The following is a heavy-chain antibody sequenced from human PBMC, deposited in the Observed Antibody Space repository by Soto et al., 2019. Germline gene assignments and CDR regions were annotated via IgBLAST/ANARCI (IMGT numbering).Heavy chain of an antibody. CDR1: GFTFSSYA. D-gene: IGHD3-22*01. CDR3: ASLTMIVVVITDDAFDI. Sequence: QVQLVESGGGVVQPGRSLRLSCAASGFTFSSYAMHWVRQAPGKGLEWVAVISYDGSNKYYADSVKGRFTISRDNSKNTLYLQMNSLRAEDTAVYYCASLTMIVVVITDDAFDIWGQGTMVTVSS. V-gene: IGHV3-30-3*01. CDR2: ISYDGSNK. J-gene: IGHJ3*02.